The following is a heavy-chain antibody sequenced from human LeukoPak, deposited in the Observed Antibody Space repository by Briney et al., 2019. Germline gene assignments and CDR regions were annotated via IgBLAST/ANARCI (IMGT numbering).Heavy chain of an antibody. CDR1: GGSFSGYY. D-gene: IGHD3-3*01. V-gene: IGHV4-34*01. CDR3: ARTHTIFGVVRRNWFDP. J-gene: IGHJ5*02. Sequence: SETLSLTCAVYGGSFSGYYWSWIRQPPGKGLEWIGEINHSGSTNYNPSLKSRVTISVDTSKNQSSLKLSSVTAADTAVYYCARTHTIFGVVRRNWFDPWGQGTLVTVSS. CDR2: INHSGST.